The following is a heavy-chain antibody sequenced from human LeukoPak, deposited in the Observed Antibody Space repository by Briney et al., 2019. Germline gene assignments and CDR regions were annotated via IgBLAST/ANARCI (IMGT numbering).Heavy chain of an antibody. Sequence: PGGSLRLSCAASGFTFDDYAMRWVRQAPGKGLEWVSGINWDSGTIGYADSVKGRFIISRDSAKKSLYLQMNSLRPEDTALYYCAKDSDYDIKYNWFDPWGQGTLVTVSS. CDR2: INWDSGTI. D-gene: IGHD3-9*01. J-gene: IGHJ5*02. CDR1: GFTFDDYA. V-gene: IGHV3-9*01. CDR3: AKDSDYDIKYNWFDP.